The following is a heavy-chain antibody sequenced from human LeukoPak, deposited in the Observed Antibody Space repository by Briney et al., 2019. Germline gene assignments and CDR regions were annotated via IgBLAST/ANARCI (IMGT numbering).Heavy chain of an antibody. CDR1: GGSIRGYY. V-gene: IGHV4-59*08. CDR2: IYNSVTT. CDR3: ARHGPADSRSYPLDY. J-gene: IGHJ4*02. Sequence: SETLSLTCTVSGGSIRGYYWSWIRQPPGKRLEWNAYIYNSVTTNYNPSLKSRLTISVDTSENQISLKLSSVTAADTAVYYCARHGPADSRSYPLDYWGQGTLVTVSS. D-gene: IGHD3-10*01.